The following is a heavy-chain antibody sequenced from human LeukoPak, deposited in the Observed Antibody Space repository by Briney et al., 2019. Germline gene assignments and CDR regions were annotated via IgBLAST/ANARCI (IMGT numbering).Heavy chain of an antibody. CDR1: GFTFSNAW. CDR2: IKSKTDGGTT. V-gene: IGHV3-15*01. D-gene: IGHD1-26*01. Sequence: GGSLRLSCAASGFTFSNAWMSWVRQAPGKGLEWVGRIKSKTDGGTTDYAAPVKGRFTISRDDSKNTLYLQMNSLRAEDTAVYYCARERIVGATQPDYWGQGTLVTVSS. J-gene: IGHJ4*02. CDR3: ARERIVGATQPDY.